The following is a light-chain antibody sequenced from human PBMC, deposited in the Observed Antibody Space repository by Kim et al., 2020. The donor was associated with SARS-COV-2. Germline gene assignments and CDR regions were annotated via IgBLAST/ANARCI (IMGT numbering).Light chain of an antibody. CDR3: QQSYISPFT. V-gene: IGKV1-39*01. J-gene: IGKJ3*01. Sequence: DIQMPQSPSSLSASVGDRVTITCRTSQNINSHLNWYHQKPGRAPKLLIYAASTLQGGVPSRFSGSGSETDFTLTISSLQPEDFATYFCQQSYISPFTFGPVTKVDIK. CDR2: AAS. CDR1: QNINSH.